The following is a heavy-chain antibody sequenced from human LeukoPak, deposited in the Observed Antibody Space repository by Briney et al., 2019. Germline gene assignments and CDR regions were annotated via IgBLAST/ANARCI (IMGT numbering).Heavy chain of an antibody. D-gene: IGHD6-6*01. Sequence: GGSLRLSCAASGFTFSSYAMSWVRQAPGKGLEWVAFIRYDGSNKYYADSVKGRFTISRDNSKNTLYLQMNSLRAEDTAVYYCAKLTQGLYSSSDYWGQGTLVTVSS. V-gene: IGHV3-30*02. CDR2: IRYDGSNK. CDR1: GFTFSSYA. J-gene: IGHJ4*02. CDR3: AKLTQGLYSSSDY.